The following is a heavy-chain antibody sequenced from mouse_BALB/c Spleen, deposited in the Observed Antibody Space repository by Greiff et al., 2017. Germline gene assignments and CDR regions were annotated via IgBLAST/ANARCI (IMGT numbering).Heavy chain of an antibody. Sequence: EVQLQESGGGLVQPGGSRKLSCAASGFTFSDYGMAWVRQAPGKGPEWVAFISNLAYSIYYADTVTGRFTISRENAKNTLYLEMSSLRSEDTAMYYCARGGYRYDVGYAMDYWGQGTSVTVSS. V-gene: IGHV5-15*02. CDR3: ARGGYRYDVGYAMDY. CDR1: GFTFSDYG. CDR2: ISNLAYSI. D-gene: IGHD2-14*01. J-gene: IGHJ4*01.